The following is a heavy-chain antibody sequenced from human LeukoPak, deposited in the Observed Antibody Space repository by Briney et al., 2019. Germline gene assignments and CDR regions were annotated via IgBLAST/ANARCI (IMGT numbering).Heavy chain of an antibody. J-gene: IGHJ6*03. Sequence: PGGSLRLSCAASGFTFSSYAMSWVHQAPGKGLEWVSAISGSGGSTYYADSVKGRFTISRDNAENSLYLQMNSLGADDTAVYYCARDDHYNYYYMDVWGKGTTVTVSS. D-gene: IGHD3-16*01. CDR3: ARDDHYNYYYMDV. V-gene: IGHV3-23*01. CDR1: GFTFSSYA. CDR2: ISGSGGST.